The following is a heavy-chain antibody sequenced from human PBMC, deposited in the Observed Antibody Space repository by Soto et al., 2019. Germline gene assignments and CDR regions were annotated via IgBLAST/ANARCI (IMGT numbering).Heavy chain of an antibody. J-gene: IGHJ6*02. CDR2: INPNSGGT. Sequence: QVKLVQSGAEVKKPGASVKVSCKASGYTFTGYYMHWVRQAPGQGLEWMGWINPNSGGTNYAQKFQGWVTMTRDTSISTAYMELSRLRSDDTAVYYCARAYGVSLTYYYYGMDVWGQGTTVTVSS. CDR1: GYTFTGYY. V-gene: IGHV1-2*04. D-gene: IGHD4-17*01. CDR3: ARAYGVSLTYYYYGMDV.